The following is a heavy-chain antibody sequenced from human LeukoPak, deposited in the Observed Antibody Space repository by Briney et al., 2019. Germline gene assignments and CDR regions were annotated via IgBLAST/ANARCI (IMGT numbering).Heavy chain of an antibody. V-gene: IGHV4-59*02. CDR3: ASRKLGNDY. CDR1: GGSVSDYY. D-gene: IGHD7-27*01. J-gene: IGHJ4*02. CDR2: IYHTGST. Sequence: SETLSLTCTISGGSVSDYYWSWIRQSPGKGLEWIGYIYHTGSTSYGPSLKSRVTISADTSQNQFSLKLSSVTAADTAVYYCASRKLGNDYWGQGTLVTVSS.